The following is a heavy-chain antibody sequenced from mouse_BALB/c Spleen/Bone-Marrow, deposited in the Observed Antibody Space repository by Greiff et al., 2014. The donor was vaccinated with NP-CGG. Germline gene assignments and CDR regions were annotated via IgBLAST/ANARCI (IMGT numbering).Heavy chain of an antibody. CDR3: ARYDYDGVDY. V-gene: IGHV3-2*02. CDR2: ISYSGNT. CDR1: GYSITSDYA. Sequence: ESGPGLVKPSQSLSLTCTVTGYSITSDYAWNWIRQFPGNKLEWMGYISYSGNTSYNPSLKSRISTTRDTSKNQFFLQLNSVTTEDTATYYCARYDYDGVDYWGQGTTLTVSS. J-gene: IGHJ2*01. D-gene: IGHD2-4*01.